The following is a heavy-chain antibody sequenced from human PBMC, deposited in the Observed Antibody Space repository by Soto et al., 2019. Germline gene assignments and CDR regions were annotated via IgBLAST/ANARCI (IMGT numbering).Heavy chain of an antibody. CDR2: INPNSGGT. D-gene: IGHD3-22*01. CDR1: GYTFTGYY. Sequence: ASVKVSCTASGYTFTGYYMHWVRQAPGQGLEWMGWINPNSGGTNYAQKFQGWVTMTRDTSISTAYMELSSLRSEDTAVYYCARCGGYSLDWFDPWGQGTLVTVSS. CDR3: ARCGGYSLDWFDP. J-gene: IGHJ5*02. V-gene: IGHV1-2*04.